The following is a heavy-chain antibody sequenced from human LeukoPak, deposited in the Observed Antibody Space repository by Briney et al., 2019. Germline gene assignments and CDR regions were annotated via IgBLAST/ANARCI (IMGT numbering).Heavy chain of an antibody. Sequence: GGSLRLSCAASGFTFSSYGMHWVRQAPGKGLEWVAVISYDGSNKYYADSVKGRFTISRDNSKNTLYLQMNSLRAEDTAVYYCAKDQGAVAGILYSGQGTLVTVSS. V-gene: IGHV3-30*18. CDR2: ISYDGSNK. J-gene: IGHJ4*02. CDR1: GFTFSSYG. D-gene: IGHD6-19*01. CDR3: AKDQGAVAGILY.